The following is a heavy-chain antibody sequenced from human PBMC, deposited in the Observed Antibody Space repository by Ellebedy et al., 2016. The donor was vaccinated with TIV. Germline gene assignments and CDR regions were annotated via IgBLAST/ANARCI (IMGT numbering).Heavy chain of an antibody. CDR1: GGSLSFNH. CDR2: ISSSGTT. J-gene: IGHJ5*02. V-gene: IGHV4-34*01. D-gene: IGHD3-22*01. CDR3: ATLETYYYDRDGYVSWFDP. Sequence: SQTLSLTXAVSGGSLSFNHWTWIRQSPGKALEYIGEISSSGTTNYNPSLKSRVTISVDTSKKQISLRLSSVTAADTAVYYCATLETYYYDRDGYVSWFDPWGLGALVTVSS.